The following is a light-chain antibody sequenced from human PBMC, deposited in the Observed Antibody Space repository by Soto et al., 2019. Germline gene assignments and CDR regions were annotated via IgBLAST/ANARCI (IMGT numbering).Light chain of an antibody. CDR2: GAS. Sequence: EIVLTQSPGTLSLSPGERATLSCRASQSVSSSYLAWYRQEPGQAPRLLIYGASSRATGIPDRFSGSGSGTDFTLTISRLEPEDFAVYYCQQYGSSPLTFGGGTKVDIK. CDR1: QSVSSSY. CDR3: QQYGSSPLT. V-gene: IGKV3-20*01. J-gene: IGKJ4*01.